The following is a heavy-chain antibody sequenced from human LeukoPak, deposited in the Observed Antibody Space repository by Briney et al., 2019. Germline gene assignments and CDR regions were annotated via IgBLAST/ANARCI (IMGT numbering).Heavy chain of an antibody. CDR1: GYTFTSYY. Sequence: ASVKVSCKASGYTFTSYYMHWVRQAPGQGLEWMGIINPSGGSTSYAQKFQGRVTMTRDTSTSTAYMELRSLRSDDTAVYYCARDRLRYSSLAPLLDYWGQGTLVTVSS. V-gene: IGHV1-46*01. D-gene: IGHD6-13*01. CDR2: INPSGGST. J-gene: IGHJ4*02. CDR3: ARDRLRYSSLAPLLDY.